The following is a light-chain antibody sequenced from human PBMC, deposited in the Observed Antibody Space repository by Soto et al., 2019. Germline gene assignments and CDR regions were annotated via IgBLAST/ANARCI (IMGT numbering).Light chain of an antibody. J-gene: IGKJ1*01. CDR2: SAS. V-gene: IGKV1-39*01. CDR1: QRVDSY. Sequence: DIQMTQSPSSLSASVGDRVTITCRASQRVDSYLNWYQQKPGKAPTLLIYSASELQSGVSSRFSGSGSGTDFTLTIRNLQPEDFAVYYCQQSHNTPLTFGQGTKVEI. CDR3: QQSHNTPLT.